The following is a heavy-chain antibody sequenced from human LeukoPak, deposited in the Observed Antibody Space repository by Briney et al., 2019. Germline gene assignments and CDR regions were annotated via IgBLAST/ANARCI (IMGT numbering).Heavy chain of an antibody. J-gene: IGHJ2*01. CDR2: IYHSGST. Sequence: PGGSLRLSCAASGFTFSNAWMSWVRQAPGKGLEWIGYIYHSGSTYYNPSLKSRVTISVDRSKNQFSLKPSSVTAADTAVYYCARSLVVPWYFDLWGRGTLVTVSS. V-gene: IGHV4-4*02. CDR1: GFTFSNAW. D-gene: IGHD2-2*01. CDR3: ARSLVVPWYFDL.